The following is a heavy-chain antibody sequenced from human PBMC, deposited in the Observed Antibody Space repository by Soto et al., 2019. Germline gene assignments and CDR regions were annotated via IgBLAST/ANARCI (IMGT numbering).Heavy chain of an antibody. D-gene: IGHD3-16*01. CDR2: ISSSGSTI. CDR1: GFTFSDYY. V-gene: IGHV3-11*01. CDR3: ARVRGRLGSYYYYGMDV. J-gene: IGHJ6*02. Sequence: LRLSCAASGFTFSDYYMSWIRQAPGKGLEWVSYISSSGSTIYYADSVKGRFTISRDNAKNSLYLQMNSLRAEDTAVYYCARVRGRLGSYYYYGMDVWGQGTTVTVSS.